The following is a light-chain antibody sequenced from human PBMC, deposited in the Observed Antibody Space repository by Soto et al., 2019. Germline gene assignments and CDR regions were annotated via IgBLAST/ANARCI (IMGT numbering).Light chain of an antibody. CDR2: DAS. CDR3: LQRNNWPPWT. V-gene: IGKV3-11*01. CDR1: QNVGTF. Sequence: EIVMTQSPATLSVSPWERATLSCRASQNVGTFLAWYQLKPGQAPRLVIYDASNRAAGIPDRFSGSGSGTDFTLTISGLEPEDFALYYCLQRNNWPPWTFGQGTKVDIK. J-gene: IGKJ1*01.